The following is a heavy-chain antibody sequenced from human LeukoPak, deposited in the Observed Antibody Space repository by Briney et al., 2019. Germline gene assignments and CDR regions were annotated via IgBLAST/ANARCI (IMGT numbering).Heavy chain of an antibody. D-gene: IGHD3-10*01. CDR3: ARGGVVRGVDV. V-gene: IGHV4-34*01. J-gene: IGHJ6*04. CDR2: INHSGST. CDR1: GGSFSGYY. Sequence: SDTLSLTCAVYGGSFSGYYWSWVRQPPGKGLEWIGEINHSGSTNYNPSLKSRVTISVDTSKNQFSLKLSSVTAADTAVYYCARGGVVRGVDVWGKGTTVTVSS.